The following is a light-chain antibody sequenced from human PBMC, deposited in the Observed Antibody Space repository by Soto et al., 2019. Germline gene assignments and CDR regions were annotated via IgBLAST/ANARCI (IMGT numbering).Light chain of an antibody. CDR3: HQSYSTPPYT. Sequence: DIQMTQSPSSLSASVGDRVTITCRASQSISSYLNWYQQKPGKAPKLLIYAASSLQSGVPSRFSGSGSGTDFTLTISSLQPEDFATFYCHQSYSTPPYTFGQWTKLEIK. V-gene: IGKV1-39*01. J-gene: IGKJ2*01. CDR1: QSISSY. CDR2: AAS.